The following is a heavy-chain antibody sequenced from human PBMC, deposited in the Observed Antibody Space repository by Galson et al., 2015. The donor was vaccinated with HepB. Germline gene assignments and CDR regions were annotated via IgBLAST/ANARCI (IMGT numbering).Heavy chain of an antibody. CDR2: IIPIFGTA. CDR3: ASSAQLLLVSAYYYYGMDV. Sequence: SVKVSCKASGGTFSNHAISWVRQAPGQGLEWMGGIIPIFGTANYAQKFQGRVTITADESTSTAYMELSSLRSEDTAVYYCASSAQLLLVSAYYYYGMDVWGQGTTVTVSS. CDR1: GGTFSNHA. V-gene: IGHV1-69*13. J-gene: IGHJ6*02. D-gene: IGHD2-2*01.